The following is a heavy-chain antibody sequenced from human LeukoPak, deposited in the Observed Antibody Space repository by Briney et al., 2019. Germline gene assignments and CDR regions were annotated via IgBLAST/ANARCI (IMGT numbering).Heavy chain of an antibody. Sequence: GGSLRLSCAASGFTFNNYNMNWVRQAPGKGLEWVSSITSSSNYIYYADSVKGRFTISRDNAKNSLYLQMNSLRAEDTAVYYCARTYYGSGSRYFDYWGQGTLVTVSS. D-gene: IGHD3-10*01. CDR2: ITSSSNYI. CDR1: GFTFNNYN. CDR3: ARTYYGSGSRYFDY. J-gene: IGHJ4*02. V-gene: IGHV3-21*01.